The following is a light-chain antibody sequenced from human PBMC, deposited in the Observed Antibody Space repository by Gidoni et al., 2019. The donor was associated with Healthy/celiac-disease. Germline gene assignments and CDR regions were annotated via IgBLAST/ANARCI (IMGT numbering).Light chain of an antibody. CDR1: QSVSSY. CDR2: DAS. CDR3: QQRSNWPPWT. J-gene: IGKJ1*01. Sequence: EIVLPQSPATLSLSPGERDTLSCRASQSVSSYLAWYQQKPGQAPRLLIYDASNRATGIPARFSGSGSGTDFTLTISSLEPEDFAVYYCQQRSNWPPWTFGQGTKVEIK. V-gene: IGKV3-11*01.